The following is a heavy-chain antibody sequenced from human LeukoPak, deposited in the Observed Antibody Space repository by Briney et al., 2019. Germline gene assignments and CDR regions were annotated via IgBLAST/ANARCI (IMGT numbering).Heavy chain of an antibody. CDR1: GFTLSSYG. CDR3: AKDSGYSSSWYLQH. V-gene: IGHV3-23*01. D-gene: IGHD6-13*01. J-gene: IGHJ1*01. Sequence: GGTLRLSCAASGFTLSSYGMSLVRQAPGKGLGLVSAISGSCGSTYYADSVKGRFTISRDNSKNTLYLQMNSLRAEDTAVYYCAKDSGYSSSWYLQHWGQGTLVTVSS. CDR2: ISGSCGST.